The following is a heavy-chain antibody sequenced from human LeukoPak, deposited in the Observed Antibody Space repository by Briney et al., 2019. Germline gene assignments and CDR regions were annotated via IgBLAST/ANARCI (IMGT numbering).Heavy chain of an antibody. CDR1: GYTLTELS. CDR3: APTPRGGYGDLAEYFQH. CDR2: FDPEDGET. V-gene: IGHV1-24*01. D-gene: IGHD4-17*01. J-gene: IGHJ1*01. Sequence: ASVKVSCEVSGYTLTELSMHWVRQAPGKGLEWMGGFDPEDGETVYAQKFQGRVTMTEDTSTDTAYMELSSLRSEDTAVYYCAPTPRGGYGDLAEYFQHWGQGTLVTVSS.